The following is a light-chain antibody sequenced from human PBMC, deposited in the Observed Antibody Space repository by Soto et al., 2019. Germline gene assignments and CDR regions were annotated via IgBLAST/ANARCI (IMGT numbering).Light chain of an antibody. CDR2: LGS. CDR1: QSLLHINGYNY. J-gene: IGKJ3*01. CDR3: VQALQSPFT. V-gene: IGKV2-28*01. Sequence: DIVMTQSPLSLPVTPGEPASISCRSSQSLLHINGYNYLDWYLQKPGQSPQLLIDLGSNRASGVPDRFSGSGSGTDFTLKISRVEAEDVGVYYCVQALQSPFTFGPGTKVDIK.